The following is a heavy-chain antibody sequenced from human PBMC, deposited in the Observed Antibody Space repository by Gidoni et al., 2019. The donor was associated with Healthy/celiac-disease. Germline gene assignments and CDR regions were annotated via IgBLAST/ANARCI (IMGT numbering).Heavy chain of an antibody. CDR1: GFSLSTSGVG. J-gene: IGHJ4*02. V-gene: IGHV2-5*01. D-gene: IGHD3-22*01. CDR2: IYWNDDK. Sequence: QITLKESGPTLLKPKQTLTLTCTFSGFSLSTSGVGVGWIRQPPGKALEWLALIYWNDDKRYSPSLKSRLTITKDTSKNQVVLTMTNMDPVDTATYYCARPTADSSGYDPYYFDYWGQGTLVTVSS. CDR3: ARPTADSSGYDPYYFDY.